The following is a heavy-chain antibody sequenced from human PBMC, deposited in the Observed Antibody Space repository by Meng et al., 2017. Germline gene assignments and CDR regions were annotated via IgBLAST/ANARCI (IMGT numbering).Heavy chain of an antibody. J-gene: IGHJ4*02. D-gene: IGHD6-6*01. Sequence: QVQLQTSVPGLGKPLGTPSLTFAVSGGSISSSNWWSWVRQPPGKGLEWIGEIYHSGSTNYNPSLKSRVTISVDKSKNQFSLKLSSVTAADTAVYYCARLESIAARQRAVYYFDYWGQGTLVTVSS. CDR3: ARLESIAARQRAVYYFDY. V-gene: IGHV4-4*03. CDR1: GGSISSSNW. CDR2: IYHSGST.